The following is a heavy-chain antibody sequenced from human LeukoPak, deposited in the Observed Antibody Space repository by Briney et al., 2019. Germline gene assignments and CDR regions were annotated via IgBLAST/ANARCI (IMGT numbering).Heavy chain of an antibody. CDR2: IYYSGST. Sequence: PSETLSLTCTVSGGSISSSSYYWGWIRQPPGKGLEWIGSIYYSGSTYYNPSLKSRVTISVDTSKNQFSLKLSSVTAADTAVYYCARAGGYDFWSGYYREPWIDYWGQGTLVTVSS. CDR3: ARAGGYDFWSGYYREPWIDY. CDR1: GGSISSSSYY. V-gene: IGHV4-39*07. J-gene: IGHJ4*02. D-gene: IGHD3-3*01.